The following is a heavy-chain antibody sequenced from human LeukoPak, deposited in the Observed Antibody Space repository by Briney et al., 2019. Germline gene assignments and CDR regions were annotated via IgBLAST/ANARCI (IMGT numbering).Heavy chain of an antibody. CDR1: GFTLSSYW. D-gene: IGHD2-8*01. V-gene: IGHV3-7*01. Sequence: PGGSLRLSCAASGFTLSSYWMSWVRQAPGKGLEWVANIKQDGSEKYYVDSVKGRFTISRDNAKNSLYLQMNSLRAEDTAVYYCARSGNGVCRYWGQGTLVTVSS. CDR2: IKQDGSEK. CDR3: ARSGNGVCRY. J-gene: IGHJ4*02.